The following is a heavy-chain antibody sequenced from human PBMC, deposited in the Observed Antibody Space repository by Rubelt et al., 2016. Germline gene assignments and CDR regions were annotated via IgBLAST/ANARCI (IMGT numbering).Heavy chain of an antibody. CDR3: ARDYDFWSGPIMDV. D-gene: IGHD3-3*01. CDR1: GYTFTGYY. V-gene: IGHV1-2*06. Sequence: GYTFTGYYMHWVRQAPGQGLEWMGRINPNSGGPDYAQRFQGRVTMTRDTSISTAYMELSSLRSDDTAVYYCARDYDFWSGPIMDVWGQGTTVTVSS. CDR2: INPNSGGP. J-gene: IGHJ6*02.